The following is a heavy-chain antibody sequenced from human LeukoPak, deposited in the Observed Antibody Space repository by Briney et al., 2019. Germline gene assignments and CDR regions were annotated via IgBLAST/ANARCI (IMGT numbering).Heavy chain of an antibody. Sequence: PSETLSLTCTVSGGSIISTIYYWGWIRQSPGKGLDWIGSISYSGSSFCKPSLKSRVTIAVDTSKNQFSLRLSSVTAADTAVYYCARQRRYYYGSGSCPFAFDYWGQGTLVIVSS. D-gene: IGHD3-10*01. CDR2: ISYSGSS. J-gene: IGHJ4*02. CDR3: ARQRRYYYGSGSCPFAFDY. V-gene: IGHV4-39*01. CDR1: GGSIISTIYY.